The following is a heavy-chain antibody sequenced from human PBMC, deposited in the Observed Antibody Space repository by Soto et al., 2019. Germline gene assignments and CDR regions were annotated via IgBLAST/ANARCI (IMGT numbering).Heavy chain of an antibody. J-gene: IGHJ2*01. CDR3: AKDGLSLRFLEIGYFDL. V-gene: IGHV3-9*01. CDR1: GFTFDDYA. D-gene: IGHD3-3*01. CDR2: IRWNSGSI. Sequence: EVQLVESGGGLVQPGRSLRLSCAASGFTFDDYAMHWVRQAPGKGLEWVSGIRWNSGSIGYADSVKGRFTISRDNAKNSLYLQMNSLRAEDTALYYCAKDGLSLRFLEIGYFDLWGRGTLVTVSS.